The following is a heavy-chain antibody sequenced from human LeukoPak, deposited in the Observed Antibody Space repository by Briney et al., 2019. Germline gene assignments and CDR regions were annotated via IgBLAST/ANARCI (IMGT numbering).Heavy chain of an antibody. CDR3: ARVYGSGTMDV. V-gene: IGHV4-59*01. CDR1: GGSISSYY. J-gene: IGHJ6*04. CDR2: IYYSGST. Sequence: KSSETLSLTCTVSGGSISSYYWSWIRQPPGKGLEWIGYIYYSGSTNYNPSLKSRVTISVDTSKNQFSLKLSSVTAADTAVYYCARVYGSGTMDVWGKGTTVTISS. D-gene: IGHD3-10*01.